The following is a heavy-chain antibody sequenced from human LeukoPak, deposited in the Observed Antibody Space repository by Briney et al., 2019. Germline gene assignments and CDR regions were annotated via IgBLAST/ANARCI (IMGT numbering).Heavy chain of an antibody. V-gene: IGHV4-39*01. Sequence: PETLSLTCTVSGGSISSSSYYWGWIRQPPGKGLEWIGSIYYSGSTYYNPSLKSRVTISVDTSKNQFSLKLSSVTAADTAVYYCAVTMVRGVIFLYYFDYWGQGTLVTVSS. J-gene: IGHJ4*02. CDR1: GGSISSSSYY. D-gene: IGHD3-10*01. CDR2: IYYSGST. CDR3: AVTMVRGVIFLYYFDY.